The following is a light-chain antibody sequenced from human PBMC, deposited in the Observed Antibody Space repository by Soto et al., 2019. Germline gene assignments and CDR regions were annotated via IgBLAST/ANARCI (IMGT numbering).Light chain of an antibody. CDR3: QQYNNWS. CDR1: QSISTY. CDR2: GAS. Sequence: EVVLTQSPATLALSPGDRATLSCRASQSISTYVNWFRQKAGQPPRLLIYGASNRATGIPARFSGSGSGTEFTLTISSLQSEDFAVYYCQQYNNWSFGQGTRLEIK. J-gene: IGKJ5*01. V-gene: IGKV3D-15*01.